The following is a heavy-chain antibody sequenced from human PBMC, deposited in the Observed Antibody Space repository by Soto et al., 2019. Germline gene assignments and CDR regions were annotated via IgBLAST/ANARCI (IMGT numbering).Heavy chain of an antibody. Sequence: SETLALTCTVSGGSISSSSYYWGWIRQPPGKGLEWIGSIYYSGSTYYNPSLKSRVTISVDTSKNQFSLKLSSVTAADTAVYYCARQILYYDILTGYSRRGYFDLWGRGTLVTVSS. CDR1: GGSISSSSYY. J-gene: IGHJ2*01. D-gene: IGHD3-9*01. V-gene: IGHV4-39*01. CDR3: ARQILYYDILTGYSRRGYFDL. CDR2: IYYSGST.